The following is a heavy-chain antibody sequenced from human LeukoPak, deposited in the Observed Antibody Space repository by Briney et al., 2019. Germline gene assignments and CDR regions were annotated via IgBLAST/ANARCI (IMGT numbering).Heavy chain of an antibody. J-gene: IGHJ3*02. CDR3: ARRLRNLSAFDI. Sequence: ASVKVSCKASGYTFTSYDINWVRQATGQGLEWMGWMNPNSGNAGYAQKFQGRVTMTRNTSISTAYMELSSLRSEDTAVYYCARRLRNLSAFDIWGQGTMVTVSS. V-gene: IGHV1-8*01. CDR1: GYTFTSYD. CDR2: MNPNSGNA.